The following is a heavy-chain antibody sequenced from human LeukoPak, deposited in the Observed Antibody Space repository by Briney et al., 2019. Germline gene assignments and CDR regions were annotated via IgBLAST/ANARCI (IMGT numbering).Heavy chain of an antibody. Sequence: PGGSLRLSCAASGFTFSSYSMNWVRQAPGKGLEWVAFIRYDGSNKYYADSVKGRFTISRDNSKNTLYLQMNSLRAEDTAVYYCAKDAGQWLATYYYYYMDVWGKGTTVTVSS. CDR3: AKDAGQWLATYYYYYMDV. CDR1: GFTFSSYS. D-gene: IGHD6-19*01. J-gene: IGHJ6*03. V-gene: IGHV3-30*02. CDR2: IRYDGSNK.